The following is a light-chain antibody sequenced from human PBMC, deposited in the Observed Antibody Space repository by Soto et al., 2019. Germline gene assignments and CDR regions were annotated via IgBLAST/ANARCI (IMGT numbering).Light chain of an antibody. V-gene: IGLV2-8*01. CDR3: RSFAGKNNLV. J-gene: IGLJ2*01. Sequence: QSALTHPPSASGSPGQSVTISCTGTSSDVGGYNYVSWYQQHPGKAPKLMIYEVSKRPSGVPDRFSGSKSGNTASLTVSGLQAEDEADDYCRSFAGKNNLVFCGGTKLTVL. CDR2: EVS. CDR1: SSDVGGYNY.